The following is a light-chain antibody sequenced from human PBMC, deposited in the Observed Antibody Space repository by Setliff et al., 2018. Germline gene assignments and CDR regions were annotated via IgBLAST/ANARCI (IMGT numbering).Light chain of an antibody. J-gene: IGLJ1*01. Sequence: QSVLTQPVSVSGSPGQSITISCTGSSSDVGGYNHVSWYQQHPGKAPKLMIYDVGKRPSGVSNRFSGSKSGNTASLTISGLQAEDEADYYCSSYTGSNSHVFGTGTKVTVL. V-gene: IGLV2-14*01. CDR2: DVG. CDR1: SSDVGGYNH. CDR3: SSYTGSNSHV.